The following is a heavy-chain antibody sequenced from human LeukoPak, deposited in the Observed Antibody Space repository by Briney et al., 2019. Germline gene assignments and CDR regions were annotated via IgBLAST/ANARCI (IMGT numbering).Heavy chain of an antibody. CDR3: ARVSRDTAMATNDY. J-gene: IGHJ4*02. CDR1: GYTFTGYY. V-gene: IGHV1-2*02. D-gene: IGHD5-18*01. Sequence: ASVKVSCKASGYTFTGYYMHWVRQAPGQGLEWMGWINPNSGGTNYAQKFQGRVTMTRDTSISTAYMELSRLRSDDTAVYYCARVSRDTAMATNDYWGQGTLVTVSS. CDR2: INPNSGGT.